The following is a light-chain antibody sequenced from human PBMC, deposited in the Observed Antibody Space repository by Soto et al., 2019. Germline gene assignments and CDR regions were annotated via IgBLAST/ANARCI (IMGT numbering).Light chain of an antibody. Sequence: DIQLTQSPTFLSASIGDRVSITCRASQGISSYLAWYQQKPGIAPQLLIYAASTLESGVPSRFSGSGSGTEFTLTISSLQPEDFATYYCQQVNSYPITFGQGTRLEIK. CDR2: AAS. J-gene: IGKJ5*01. V-gene: IGKV1-9*01. CDR3: QQVNSYPIT. CDR1: QGISSY.